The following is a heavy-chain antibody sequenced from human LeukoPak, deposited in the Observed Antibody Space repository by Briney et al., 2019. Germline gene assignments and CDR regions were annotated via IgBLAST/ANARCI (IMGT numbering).Heavy chain of an antibody. CDR3: ASTLQFFDY. J-gene: IGHJ4*02. D-gene: IGHD5-24*01. V-gene: IGHV4-38-2*02. CDR1: GYSISSGYY. Sequence: SETLSLTCTVSGYSISSGYYWGWIRQPPGKGLEWIGSIYHSGSTYYNPSLKSRVTISVDTSKNQFSLKLSSVTAADTAVYYCASTLQFFDYWGQGTLVTVSS. CDR2: IYHSGST.